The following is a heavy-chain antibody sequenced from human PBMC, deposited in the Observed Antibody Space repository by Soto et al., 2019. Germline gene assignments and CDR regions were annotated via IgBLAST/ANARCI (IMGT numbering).Heavy chain of an antibody. J-gene: IGHJ4*02. CDR3: ARRRAGVPAAITRPVDS. CDR2: IYHSGST. D-gene: IGHD2-2*01. CDR1: SGSISSSNW. V-gene: IGHV4-4*02. Sequence: SETLSLTCAVSSGSISSSNWWSWVRQPPGKGLEWIGEIYHSGSTNYNPSLRSRVTISVDKSKNQLSLKLSSVTAADTAVYYCARRRAGVPAAITRPVDSWGQGTLVTVSS.